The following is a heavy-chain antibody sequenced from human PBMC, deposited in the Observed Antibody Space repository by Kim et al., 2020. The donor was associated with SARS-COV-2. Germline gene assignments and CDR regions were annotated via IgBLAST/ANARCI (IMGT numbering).Heavy chain of an antibody. V-gene: IGHV3-30*01. D-gene: IGHD3-10*01. CDR3: ARDRVGSGNYLDF. J-gene: IGHJ4*02. Sequence: YADSVKGRFTISREDSKHTLYLQMNKLRAEETALYYCARDRVGSGNYLDFWGQGPQVTLFS.